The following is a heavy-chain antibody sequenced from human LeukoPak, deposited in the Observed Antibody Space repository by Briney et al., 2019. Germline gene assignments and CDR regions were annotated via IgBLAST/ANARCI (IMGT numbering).Heavy chain of an antibody. CDR2: ISYDGSNK. D-gene: IGHD6-6*01. CDR3: ARDPSSSSSVGGYLDY. Sequence: PGRSLRLSCAASGFTFSSYAMHWVRQAPGKGLEWVAVISYDGSNKYYADSVKGRFTISRDNSKNTVYLQMNSLRAEDTAVYYCARDPSSSSSVGGYLDYWGQGTLVTVSS. CDR1: GFTFSSYA. V-gene: IGHV3-30-3*01. J-gene: IGHJ4*02.